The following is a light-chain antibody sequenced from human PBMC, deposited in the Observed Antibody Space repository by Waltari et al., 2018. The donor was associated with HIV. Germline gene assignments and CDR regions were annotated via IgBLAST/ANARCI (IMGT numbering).Light chain of an antibody. V-gene: IGLV1-47*01. CDR1: SYNLGNNF. J-gene: IGLJ2*01. Sequence: QSVLTQPPPASGTPGQRVTISCSGHSYNLGNNFVTWYQQVPGMAPKLLIYQNDQRPSGVPDRFSGSKSGTSASLAISGLRSEDEADYYCSAWDDKLTALVFGGGTKLTDL. CDR2: QND. CDR3: SAWDDKLTALV.